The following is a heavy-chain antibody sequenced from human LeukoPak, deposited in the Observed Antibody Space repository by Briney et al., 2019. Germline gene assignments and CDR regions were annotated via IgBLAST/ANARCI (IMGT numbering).Heavy chain of an antibody. CDR3: ARGVTEGDY. J-gene: IGHJ4*02. CDR1: GYTFTNYA. CDR2: ISPYNGNK. V-gene: IGHV1-18*01. Sequence: GASVKVSCKASGYTFTNYAINWVRQAPGQGLQWMGWISPYNGNKIYAQKFQGRVTMTTDASTNTAHMELRGLRSDDTALYYCARGVTEGDYWGQGTLVTVS.